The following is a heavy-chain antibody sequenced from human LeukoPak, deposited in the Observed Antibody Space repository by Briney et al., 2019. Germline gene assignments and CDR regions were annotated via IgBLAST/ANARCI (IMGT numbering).Heavy chain of an antibody. CDR3: ARGYYDTRGSAFDI. Sequence: VASVKVSFKASGYTFISYYMHWVGQAPGEGVEGMGIINPSGGGKSYAQKFQGRVTMTGDTSTSTVNMDLSSLRSEDTAMYYCARGYYDTRGSAFDIWGQGTMVTVSS. D-gene: IGHD3-22*01. J-gene: IGHJ3*02. V-gene: IGHV1-46*01. CDR1: GYTFISYY. CDR2: INPSGGGK.